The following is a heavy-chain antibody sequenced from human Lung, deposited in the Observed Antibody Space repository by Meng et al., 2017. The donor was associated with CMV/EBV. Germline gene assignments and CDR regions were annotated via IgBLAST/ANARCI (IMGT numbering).Heavy chain of an antibody. Sequence: GESXKISCAVSGVTFSRYGMHWVRQAPGKGLEWVAFIRNDATNKFYADSVKGRFSISRDNSKNTLFLQMSHLRVEDTAVYYCVQTFGENLDYFVYWGQGTLVTVSS. D-gene: IGHD3-10*01. CDR2: IRNDATNK. J-gene: IGHJ4*02. CDR1: GVTFSRYG. CDR3: VQTFGENLDYFVY. V-gene: IGHV3-30*02.